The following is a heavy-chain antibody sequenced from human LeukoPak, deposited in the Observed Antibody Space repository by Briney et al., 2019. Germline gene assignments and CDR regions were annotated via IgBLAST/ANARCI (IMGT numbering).Heavy chain of an antibody. CDR1: GFTFSSYS. CDR2: IYSGDNT. Sequence: PGGSLRLSCAASGFTFSSYSMNWVRQAPGKGLEWVSVIYSGDNTQYADSVKGRFSISRDNSKNTLFLQLNSLRPEDTAVYYCAGGGSGWYQPIDSWGQGTLVTVSS. J-gene: IGHJ4*02. CDR3: AGGGSGWYQPIDS. V-gene: IGHV3-53*05. D-gene: IGHD6-19*01.